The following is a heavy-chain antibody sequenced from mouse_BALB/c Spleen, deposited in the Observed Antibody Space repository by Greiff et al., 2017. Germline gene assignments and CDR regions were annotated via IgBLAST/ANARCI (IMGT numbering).Heavy chain of an antibody. D-gene: IGHD1-1*01. V-gene: IGHV1S127*01. CDR2: LDPSDSYS. J-gene: IGHJ4*01. CDR3: TRGYYGSSYGYYAMDY. Sequence: QVPLQQSGAELVKPGASVKMSCKASGYTFTSYWMHWVKQRPGQGLEWIGTLDPSDSYSSYNQKFKGKATLTVDTSSSTAYMQLSSLTSEDSAVYYGTRGYYGSSYGYYAMDYWGQGTSGTGAS. CDR1: GYTFTSYW.